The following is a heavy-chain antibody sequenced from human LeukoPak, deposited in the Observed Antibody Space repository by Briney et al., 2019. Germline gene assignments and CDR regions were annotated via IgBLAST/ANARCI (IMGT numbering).Heavy chain of an antibody. CDR1: GFAFSSYG. J-gene: IGHJ5*02. Sequence: GGSLRLSCAASGFAFSSYGMHWVRQAPGKGLGGGVVIWYDGSNKYYADSVKGQFTISRDNSKNPVYLQMNSLRAEDTAVYYCARDPRYQLPSPVWFDPWGQGTLVTVSS. D-gene: IGHD2-2*01. CDR2: IWYDGSNK. CDR3: ARDPRYQLPSPVWFDP. V-gene: IGHV3-33*01.